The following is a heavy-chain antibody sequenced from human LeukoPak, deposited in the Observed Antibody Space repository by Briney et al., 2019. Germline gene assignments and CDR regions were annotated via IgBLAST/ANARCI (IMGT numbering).Heavy chain of an antibody. CDR2: IYTSGST. CDR3: ARIFCSGGNCYHFDY. D-gene: IGHD2-15*01. V-gene: IGHV4-61*02. CDR1: GGSMSTSDNY. Sequence: ASETLSLTCTASGGSMSTSDNYWNWIRQPAGKGLEWIGRIYTSGSTTYNPSLKSRVTMSLDTSKNQVSLKLSSVTAADTAVYYCARIFCSGGNCYHFDYWGQGTLVTVSS. J-gene: IGHJ4*02.